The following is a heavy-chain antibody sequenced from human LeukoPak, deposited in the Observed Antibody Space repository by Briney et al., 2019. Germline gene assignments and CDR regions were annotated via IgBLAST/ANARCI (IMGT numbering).Heavy chain of an antibody. CDR3: TRRLDE. J-gene: IGHJ4*02. V-gene: IGHV3-48*01. Sequence: GGSLRLSCAASGFTFSAYHTNWFGQAPGKGLEWISYISTTGTTIHYADSVKGRFAISRDNAKSSLYLQMNSLRVEDTAVYYCTRRLDEWGQGTLVTVSS. D-gene: IGHD3-16*01. CDR2: ISTTGTTI. CDR1: GFTFSAYH.